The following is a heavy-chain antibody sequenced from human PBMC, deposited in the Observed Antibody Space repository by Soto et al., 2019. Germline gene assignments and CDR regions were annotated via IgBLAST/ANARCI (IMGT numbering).Heavy chain of an antibody. CDR1: GYTFTGYY. D-gene: IGHD3-3*01. CDR2: INPNSGGT. Sequence: ASVKVSCKASGYTFTGYYMHWVRQAPGQGLEWMGWINPNSGGTNYAQKFQGWVTMTRDTSISTAYMELSRLRSDDTAVYYCARDKGVGFWSGNSYYYMDVWGKGTKVTVSS. CDR3: ARDKGVGFWSGNSYYYMDV. J-gene: IGHJ6*03. V-gene: IGHV1-2*04.